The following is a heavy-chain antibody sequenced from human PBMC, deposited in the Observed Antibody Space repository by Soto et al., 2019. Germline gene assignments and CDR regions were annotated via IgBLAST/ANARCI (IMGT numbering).Heavy chain of an antibody. CDR3: ARGGGVGVAGSAAFDM. CDR2: INPATGAA. J-gene: IGHJ3*02. CDR1: GYPVTAYY. Sequence: QLHLVQSGAVVKKPGASVTVSCSASGYPVTAYYMHWVRQAPGRGLEWMGGINPATGAAKYTQTFQGRVTMARETPTRTVFLELRGLTSEDTAVFYCARGGGVGVAGSAAFDMWGQGTLVTVSS. V-gene: IGHV1-2*02. D-gene: IGHD3-3*01.